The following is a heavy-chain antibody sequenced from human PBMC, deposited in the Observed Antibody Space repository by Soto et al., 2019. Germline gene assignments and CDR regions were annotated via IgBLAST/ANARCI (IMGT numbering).Heavy chain of an antibody. V-gene: IGHV1-46*01. CDR1: GYTFTTYY. CDR3: ARGDSNHYYGSGSTHY. D-gene: IGHD3-10*01. J-gene: IGHJ4*02. CDR2: INPSGGST. Sequence: ASVKVSCKASGYTFTTYYMHWVRQAPGQGLEWMGIINPSGGSTSYAQQFQGRVTMTTDTSTSTVYMELSSLRSEDTAVYYCARGDSNHYYGSGSTHYWGQAPLLTLSS.